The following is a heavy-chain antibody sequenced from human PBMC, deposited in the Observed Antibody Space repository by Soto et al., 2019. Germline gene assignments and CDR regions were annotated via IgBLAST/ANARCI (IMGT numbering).Heavy chain of an antibody. CDR3: ARAYDSSGYFLRPAGYYFDY. V-gene: IGHV4-4*02. CDR2: IYHSGST. Sequence: TSETLSLTCAVSGGSISSSNWWSWVRQPPGKGLEWIGEIYHSGSTNYNPSLKSRVTISVDKSKNQFSLKLSSVTAADTAVYYCARAYDSSGYFLRPAGYYFDYWGQGTLVTVSS. J-gene: IGHJ4*02. D-gene: IGHD3-22*01. CDR1: GGSISSSNW.